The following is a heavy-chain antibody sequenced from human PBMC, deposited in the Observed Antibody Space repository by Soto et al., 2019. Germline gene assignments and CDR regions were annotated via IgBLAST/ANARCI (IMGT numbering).Heavy chain of an antibody. CDR2: INHSGST. J-gene: IGHJ6*02. D-gene: IGHD3-9*01. Sequence: SETLSLTCAVYGGSFSGYYWSWIRQPPGKGLEWIGEINHSGSTNYNPSLKSRVTISVDTSKNQFSLKLSSVTAADTAVYYCARDFKRYDILTGTYYYYGMDVWGQGTTVTV. CDR3: ARDFKRYDILTGTYYYYGMDV. V-gene: IGHV4-34*01. CDR1: GGSFSGYY.